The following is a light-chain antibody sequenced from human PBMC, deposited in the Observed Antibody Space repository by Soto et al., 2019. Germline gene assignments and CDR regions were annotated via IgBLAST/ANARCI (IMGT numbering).Light chain of an antibody. CDR1: QIVTSDY. V-gene: IGKV3-20*01. Sequence: DIVLTHSPGTLSLSPGERVTLSCRASQIVTSDYLAWYHQAPGQAPRLLIYGAFNRATGISDRFSGSGSGTDFTLSLSKLEPGDFGVYFCHQYGKSPRTFGQGTKVDIK. CDR3: HQYGKSPRT. J-gene: IGKJ1*01. CDR2: GAF.